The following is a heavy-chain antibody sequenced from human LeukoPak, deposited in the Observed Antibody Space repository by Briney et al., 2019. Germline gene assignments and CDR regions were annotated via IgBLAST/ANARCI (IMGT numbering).Heavy chain of an antibody. J-gene: IGHJ4*02. D-gene: IGHD4-11*01. CDR2: INPNSGGT. Sequence: ASVKVSCKASGYTFNGFYLHWVRQAPGQGLEWMGWINPNSGGTNYAQKFQGRVTMTRDTSISTAYMELSRLRSDDTAVCYCARWMATVTTPDYWGQGTLVTVSS. V-gene: IGHV1-2*02. CDR3: ARWMATVTTPDY. CDR1: GYTFNGFY.